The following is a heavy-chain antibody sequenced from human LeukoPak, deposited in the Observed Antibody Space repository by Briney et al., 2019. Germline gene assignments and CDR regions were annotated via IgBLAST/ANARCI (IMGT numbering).Heavy chain of an antibody. J-gene: IGHJ5*02. Sequence: SETLSLTCTVSGGSISSGGYYWSWIRQHPGKGLEWIGYIYYSGSTNYNPSLKSRVTISVDTSKNQFSLKLSSVTAADTAVYYCASSASLNWFDPWGQGTLVTVSS. CDR3: ASSASLNWFDP. CDR1: GGSISSGGYY. CDR2: IYYSGST. V-gene: IGHV4-61*08.